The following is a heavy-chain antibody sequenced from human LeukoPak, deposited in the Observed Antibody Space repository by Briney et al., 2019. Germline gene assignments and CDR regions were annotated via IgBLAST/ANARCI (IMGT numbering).Heavy chain of an antibody. Sequence: SETLSLTCSVSGASIRSYFWSWIRQSPGKGLEWIGYVYDNDISNFNPSLESRVTILVDRSKSQFSLKLRSVTAADTAVYYCARGLVLATDDAFGIWGPGTMVTVSS. CDR1: GASIRSYF. CDR2: VYDNDIS. J-gene: IGHJ3*02. CDR3: ARGLVLATDDAFGI. V-gene: IGHV4-59*01. D-gene: IGHD5-12*01.